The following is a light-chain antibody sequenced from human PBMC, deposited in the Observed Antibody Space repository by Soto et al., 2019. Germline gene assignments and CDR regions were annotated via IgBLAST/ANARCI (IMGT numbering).Light chain of an antibody. CDR3: QQRSNWPRT. Sequence: EIVLTQSPATRSLSPGERATLSCRASQSVSSYLAWYQHKPGRAPRLLIYDASDRAPGIPARFSGSGSGTDFTLTISSLEPEDFAVYYCQQRSNWPRTFGQGTKVDSK. CDR1: QSVSSY. V-gene: IGKV3-11*01. J-gene: IGKJ1*01. CDR2: DAS.